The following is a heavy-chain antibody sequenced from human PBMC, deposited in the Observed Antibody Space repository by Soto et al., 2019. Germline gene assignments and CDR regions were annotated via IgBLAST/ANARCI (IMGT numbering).Heavy chain of an antibody. CDR3: ARARTYDYYYYYGMDV. J-gene: IGHJ6*02. Sequence: ASVKVSCKASGYTFTGYYMHWVRQAPGQGLEWMGWINPNSGGTNYAQKFQGWVTMTRDTSISTAYMELSRLRSDDTAVYYCARARTYDYYYYYGMDVWGQGTTVTV. CDR1: GYTFTGYY. V-gene: IGHV1-2*04. CDR2: INPNSGGT. D-gene: IGHD3-16*01.